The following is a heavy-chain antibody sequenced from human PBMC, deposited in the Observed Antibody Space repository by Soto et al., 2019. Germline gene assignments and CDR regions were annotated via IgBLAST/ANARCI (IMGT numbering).Heavy chain of an antibody. CDR3: AKARLEFDPTDFYYYYGMDV. CDR2: ISWNSGSI. D-gene: IGHD3-16*01. Sequence: GGSLRLSCAASGFTFDDYAMHWVRQAPGKGLEWVSGISWNSGSIGYADSVKGRFTISRDNAKNSLYLQMNSLRAEDTALYYCAKARLEFDPTDFYYYYGMDVWGQGTTVTVSS. CDR1: GFTFDDYA. V-gene: IGHV3-9*01. J-gene: IGHJ6*02.